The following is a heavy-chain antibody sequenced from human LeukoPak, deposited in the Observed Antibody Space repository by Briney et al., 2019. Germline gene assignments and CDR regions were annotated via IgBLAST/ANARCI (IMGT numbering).Heavy chain of an antibody. V-gene: IGHV5-51*01. CDR3: ARRESGWTIDY. CDR1: GYSFSVYW. Sequence: GESLKISCSGSGYSFSVYWIGWVRRMPGKGLEWMGIVYPGDSDNRYCPSFQGQVTISADKSISTAYLQWNSLKASDTAIYYCARRESGWTIDYWGQGTLVTVSS. J-gene: IGHJ4*02. D-gene: IGHD6-19*01. CDR2: VYPGDSDN.